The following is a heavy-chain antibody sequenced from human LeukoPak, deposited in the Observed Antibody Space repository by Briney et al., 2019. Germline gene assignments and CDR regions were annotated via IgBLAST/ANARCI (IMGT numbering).Heavy chain of an antibody. CDR1: GGSISNYY. D-gene: IGHD3-10*01. CDR2: ISYSGST. J-gene: IGHJ4*02. CDR3: ARHYYGSGSYSVDFDY. Sequence: PSETLSLTCTVSGGSISNYYWSWIRQPPGKGLEWIGFISYSGSTNYNPSLKSRVTISVDTSKSQFSLKLSSVTAADTAVYYCARHYYGSGSYSVDFDYWGQGTLVTASS. V-gene: IGHV4-59*08.